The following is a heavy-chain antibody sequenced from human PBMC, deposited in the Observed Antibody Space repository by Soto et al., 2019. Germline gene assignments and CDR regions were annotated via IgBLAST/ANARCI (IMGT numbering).Heavy chain of an antibody. J-gene: IGHJ6*03. D-gene: IGHD3-9*01. Sequence: GGSLRLSCAASGFTFSSYSMNWVRQAPGKGLEWVSSISSSSSYIYYADSVKGRFTISRDNAKNSLYLQMNSLRAEDTAVYYCARDKSYDILIEPGYYYYYMDVWGKGTTVTVSS. CDR2: ISSSSSYI. CDR3: ARDKSYDILIEPGYYYYYMDV. V-gene: IGHV3-21*01. CDR1: GFTFSSYS.